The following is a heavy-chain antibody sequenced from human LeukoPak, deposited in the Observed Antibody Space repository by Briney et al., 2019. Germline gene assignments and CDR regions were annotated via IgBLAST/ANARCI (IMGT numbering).Heavy chain of an antibody. D-gene: IGHD3-9*01. CDR1: GFTFSSYG. V-gene: IGHV3-30*18. CDR2: ISYDGSNK. J-gene: IGHJ4*02. Sequence: PGGSLRLSCAASGFTFSSYGMHWVRQAPGKGREGAAVISYDGSNKYYADSVKGRFTISRDNSKNTLYLQMNSLRAEDTAVYYCAKDLGPYDILTGCDYWGQGTLVTVSS. CDR3: AKDLGPYDILTGCDY.